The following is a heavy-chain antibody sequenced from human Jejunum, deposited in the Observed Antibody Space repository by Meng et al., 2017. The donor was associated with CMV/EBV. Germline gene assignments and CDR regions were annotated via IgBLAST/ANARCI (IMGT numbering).Heavy chain of an antibody. Sequence: SIRGNHWWSWVRQTPGKGLVWIADISPTEAINYNPSLKSRVTISRDRSKNQFSLTVTSVTAADTAVYYCVRGRCTRTSCYTGAFDYWGQGTQVTVSS. D-gene: IGHD2-2*02. CDR2: ISPTEAI. CDR3: VRGRCTRTSCYTGAFDY. V-gene: IGHV4-4*02. CDR1: SIRGNHW. J-gene: IGHJ4*02.